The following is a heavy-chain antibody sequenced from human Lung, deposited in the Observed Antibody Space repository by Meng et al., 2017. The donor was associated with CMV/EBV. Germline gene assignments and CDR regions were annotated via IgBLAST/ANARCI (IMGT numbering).Heavy chain of an antibody. D-gene: IGHD1-14*01. CDR1: GYTFITYY. V-gene: IGHV1-2*02. J-gene: IGHJ6*02. CDR3: ARPIEPSRDYYYGMDV. CDR2: INPNSGGT. Sequence: AXVXVSXXASGYTFITYYIHWVRQAPGQGLEWMGWINPNSGGTNYAQKFQGRVAMTRDTSISTAYMELIRPRSDDAAVYYYARPIEPSRDYYYGMDVWGQGTXVTVSS.